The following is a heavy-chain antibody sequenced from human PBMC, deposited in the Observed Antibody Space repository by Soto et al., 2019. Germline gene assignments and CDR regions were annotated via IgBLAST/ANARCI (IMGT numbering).Heavy chain of an antibody. CDR1: GGSISSYY. CDR3: ARLYMVRGVILDY. D-gene: IGHD3-10*01. Sequence: SETLSLTCTVSGGSISSYYWSWIRQPPGKGLEWIGYIYYSGSTNYNPSLKSRVTISVDTSKNQFSLKLSSVTAADTAVYYCARLYMVRGVILDYWGQGTLVTVSS. V-gene: IGHV4-59*08. J-gene: IGHJ4*02. CDR2: IYYSGST.